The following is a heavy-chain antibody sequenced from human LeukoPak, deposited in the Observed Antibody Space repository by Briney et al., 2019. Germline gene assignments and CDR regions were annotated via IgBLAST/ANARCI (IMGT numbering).Heavy chain of an antibody. J-gene: IGHJ4*02. CDR3: ARLGLRMPVEIDY. CDR1: GYTFTGYY. V-gene: IGHV1-2*02. D-gene: IGHD3/OR15-3a*01. Sequence: ASVKVSCKASGYTFTGYYMHWVRQAPGQGLEWMGWINPNSGGTNYAQKLQGRVTMTTDTSTSTAYMELRSLRSDDTAVYYCARLGLRMPVEIDYWGQGTLVTVSS. CDR2: INPNSGGT.